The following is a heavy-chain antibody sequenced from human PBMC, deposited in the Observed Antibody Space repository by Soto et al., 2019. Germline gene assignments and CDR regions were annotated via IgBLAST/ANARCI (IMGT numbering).Heavy chain of an antibody. CDR2: IIAGNGNT. Sequence: QVQLVQSGAEEKKPGASVKVSCKASGYTFTGYAMHWVRQAPGQRLEWMGWIIAGNGNTKYSQKCQGRVTITRDTSASTYYMELSSLRSEDTAVYYCGRAVAVAADFDYWGQGTLVTVSS. CDR1: GYTFTGYA. D-gene: IGHD6-19*01. CDR3: GRAVAVAADFDY. J-gene: IGHJ4*02. V-gene: IGHV1-3*05.